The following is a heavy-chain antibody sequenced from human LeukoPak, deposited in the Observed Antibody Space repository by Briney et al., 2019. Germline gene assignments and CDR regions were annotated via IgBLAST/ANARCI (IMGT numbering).Heavy chain of an antibody. CDR1: GDSINSRSYY. J-gene: IGHJ5*02. CDR2: IYYTGNT. V-gene: IGHV4-61*05. D-gene: IGHD5-24*01. Sequence: SETLSLTCTVSGDSINSRSYYWDWIRQPPGKGLEWIAYIYYTGNTNYNPSLKSRVTTSVDRSKNQFSLKLSSVTAADAAVYYCARHPNRDDWFDPWGQGTLVTVSS. CDR3: ARHPNRDDWFDP.